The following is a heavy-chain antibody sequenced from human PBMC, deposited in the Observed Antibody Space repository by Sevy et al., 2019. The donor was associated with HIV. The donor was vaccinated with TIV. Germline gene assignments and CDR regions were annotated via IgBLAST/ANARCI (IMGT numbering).Heavy chain of an antibody. D-gene: IGHD2-2*01. V-gene: IGHV4-34*01. CDR3: ARGGGDIVVVPAATFDY. J-gene: IGHJ4*02. CDR1: GGSFSGYY. Sequence: SETLSLTCAVYGGSFSGYYWSWIRQPPGKGLEWIGEINQSGSTNYNPSLKSRVTISVDTSKNQFSLKLSSVTAADTAVYYCARGGGDIVVVPAATFDYWVQGTLVTVSS. CDR2: INQSGST.